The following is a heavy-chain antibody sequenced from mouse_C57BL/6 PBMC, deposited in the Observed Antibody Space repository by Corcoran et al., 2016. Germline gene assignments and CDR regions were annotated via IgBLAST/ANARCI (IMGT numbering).Heavy chain of an antibody. CDR2: ISYDGSN. CDR3: ARDPGSSPGY. CDR1: GYSITSGYY. V-gene: IGHV3-6*01. Sequence: DVQLQESGPGLVKPSQSLSLTCSVTGYSITSGYYWNWIRQFPGNKLEWMGYISYDGSNNYNPSLKNRISITRDTSKNQFFLKLNSVTTEDTATYYCARDPGSSPGYWGQGTSVTVSS. J-gene: IGHJ4*01. D-gene: IGHD1-1*01.